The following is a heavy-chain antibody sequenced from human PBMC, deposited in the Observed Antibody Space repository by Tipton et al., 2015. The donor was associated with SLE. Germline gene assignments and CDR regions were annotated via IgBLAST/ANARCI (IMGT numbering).Heavy chain of an antibody. CDR2: INHSGST. CDR1: GGSFSGYY. CDR3: VRLIVQLRPSGD. Sequence: LRLSCAVYGGSFSGYYWSWIRQPPGKGLEWIGEINHSGSTNYNPSLKSRVTISVDTSKNQFSLKLSSVTAADTAVYFCVRLIVQLRPSGDWGQGTLVTVSS. D-gene: IGHD2-21*01. J-gene: IGHJ4*02. V-gene: IGHV4-34*01.